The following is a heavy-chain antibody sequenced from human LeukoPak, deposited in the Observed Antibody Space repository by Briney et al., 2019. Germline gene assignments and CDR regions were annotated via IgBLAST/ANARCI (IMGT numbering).Heavy chain of an antibody. V-gene: IGHV1-3*03. CDR1: GYTFTSYD. Sequence: ASVKVSCKASGYTFTSYDINWVRQATGQGLEWMGWINAGNGNTKYSQEFQGRVTITRDTSASTAYMELSSLRSEDMAVYYCARSYNSNLDYWGQGTLVTVSS. CDR3: ARSYNSNLDY. J-gene: IGHJ4*02. D-gene: IGHD4-11*01. CDR2: INAGNGNT.